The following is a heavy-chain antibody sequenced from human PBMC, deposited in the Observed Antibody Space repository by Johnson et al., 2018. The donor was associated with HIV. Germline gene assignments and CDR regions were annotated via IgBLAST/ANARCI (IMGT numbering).Heavy chain of an antibody. Sequence: QVQLVESGGGVVQPGRSLRLSCAASGFIFDDYAMHWVRQAPGKGLEWVAAVWYDGSNKYYADSVKGRFTISRDNSKSTLYLQMNSLRAEDTAVYYCANDFWSGSGIWGQGTMVTVSS. J-gene: IGHJ3*02. CDR3: ANDFWSGSGI. CDR1: GFIFDDYA. D-gene: IGHD3-3*01. V-gene: IGHV3-33*06. CDR2: VWYDGSNK.